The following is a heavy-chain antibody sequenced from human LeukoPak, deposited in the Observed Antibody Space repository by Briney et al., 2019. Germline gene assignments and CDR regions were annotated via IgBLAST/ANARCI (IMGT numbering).Heavy chain of an antibody. D-gene: IGHD3-22*01. CDR2: ISHDGSNK. J-gene: IGHJ4*02. CDR1: GFSFSYYG. Sequence: PGGSLRLSCAASGFSFSYYGMHWVRQAPGKGLEWVAVISHDGSNKYYADSAKGRFTISRDNSKNTPYLQMNSLRAEDTAVYYCAKDKGITMIVVVIFDFWGQGTLVTVSP. V-gene: IGHV3-30*18. CDR3: AKDKGITMIVVVIFDF.